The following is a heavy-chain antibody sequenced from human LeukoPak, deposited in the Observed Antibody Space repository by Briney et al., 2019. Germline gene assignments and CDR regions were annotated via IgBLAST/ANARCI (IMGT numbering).Heavy chain of an antibody. Sequence: QTGGSPRLSCAASGFTFSSIYMSWVRQAPGKGLEWVSIIYSDGSAYYADSVKGRFTISRDNSKSTLYLEMNRLRAEDTAVYYCAGDYYYYYGMDVWGQGTTVTVSS. CDR2: IYSDGSA. CDR3: AGDYYYYYGMDV. CDR1: GFTFSSIY. V-gene: IGHV3-53*01. J-gene: IGHJ6*02.